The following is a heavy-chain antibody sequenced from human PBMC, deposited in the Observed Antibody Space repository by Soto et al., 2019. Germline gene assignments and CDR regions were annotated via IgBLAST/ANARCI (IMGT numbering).Heavy chain of an antibody. D-gene: IGHD2-21*01. J-gene: IGHJ4*02. Sequence: QITLKESGPTLVKPTQPLTLTCTFSGFSFGVSGVGVGWIRQPPGRALEWLGLVFWNDDKRYSPSLESRLTLTKDTSNNQVVLTVTNLDPGDTGTYYCARAYTYYFDHWGQGTLVTVSS. CDR3: ARAYTYYFDH. CDR2: VFWNDDK. CDR1: GFSFGVSGVG. V-gene: IGHV2-5*01.